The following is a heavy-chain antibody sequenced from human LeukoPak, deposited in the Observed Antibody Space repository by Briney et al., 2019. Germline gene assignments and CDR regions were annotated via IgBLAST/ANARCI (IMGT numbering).Heavy chain of an antibody. CDR2: MRYDGSNE. CDR3: AKSLHIIAVAGGFDY. D-gene: IGHD6-19*01. J-gene: IGHJ4*02. CDR1: GFTFSNYG. Sequence: GGSLRLSCAASGFTFSNYGMHWVRQAPGEGLEWMAFMRYDGSNEYYADSVKGRFTISRDNSKNTLYLQMNSLRAEDTAVYYCAKSLHIIAVAGGFDYWGQGTLVTVSS. V-gene: IGHV3-30*02.